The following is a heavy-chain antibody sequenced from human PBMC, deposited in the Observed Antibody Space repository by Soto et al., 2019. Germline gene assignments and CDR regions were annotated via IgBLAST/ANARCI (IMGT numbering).Heavy chain of an antibody. Sequence: PPETLSLTCTVSGGSITGSSYYWGWIRQNPGKGLEWIGRIYYSGSTSHNPSLKSRVTISVDTSKNQFALNLSSVTAADTAVYYCARGYSSGCFDYWGQGSLVTVPS. CDR1: GGSITGSSYY. V-gene: IGHV4-39*01. CDR2: IYYSGST. CDR3: ARGYSSGCFDY. D-gene: IGHD6-19*01. J-gene: IGHJ4*02.